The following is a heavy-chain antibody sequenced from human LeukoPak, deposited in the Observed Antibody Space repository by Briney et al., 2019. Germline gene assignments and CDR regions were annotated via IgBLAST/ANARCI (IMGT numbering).Heavy chain of an antibody. J-gene: IGHJ4*02. CDR3: ARSIRGYSSGWYYFDY. Sequence: SSETLSLTCTVSGGSIRSSTDYWGWIRQPPGKELEWIGSIYYSGSTYYNPSLKSRVTISVDTSKNQFSVKLSSVTAADTAVYYCARSIRGYSSGWYYFDYWGQGTLITVSS. CDR1: GGSIRSSTDY. D-gene: IGHD6-19*01. CDR2: IYYSGST. V-gene: IGHV4-39*07.